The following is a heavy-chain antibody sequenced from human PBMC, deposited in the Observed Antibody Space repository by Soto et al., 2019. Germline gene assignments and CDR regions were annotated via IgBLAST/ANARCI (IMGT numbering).Heavy chain of an antibody. V-gene: IGHV3-72*01. CDR2: TRNKANSYTT. J-gene: IGHJ4*02. CDR1: GFTFSDHY. Sequence: PGGSLRLSCAASGFTFSDHYMDWVRQAPGKGLEWVGRTRNKANSYTTEYAASVKGRFTISRDDSKNSLYLQMNSLKTEDTAVYYCARSLYGDYVHWGQGTLVTVSS. CDR3: ARSLYGDYVH. D-gene: IGHD4-17*01.